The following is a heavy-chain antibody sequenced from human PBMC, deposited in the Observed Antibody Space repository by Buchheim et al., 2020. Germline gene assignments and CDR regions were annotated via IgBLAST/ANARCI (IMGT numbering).Heavy chain of an antibody. CDR2: IYHSGST. CDR1: GGSISSSNW. V-gene: IGHV4-4*02. Sequence: QVQLQESGPGLVKPSGTLSLTCAVSGGSISSSNWWSWVRQPPGKGLEWIGEIYHSGSTNYNPSLKSRVTISVDKSKNQFSLKLSSVTAADTAVYYCARGRVAAAAAAGVLWGGYYYYYGMDVWGQGTT. CDR3: ARGRVAAAAAAGVLWGGYYYYYGMDV. J-gene: IGHJ6*02. D-gene: IGHD6-13*01.